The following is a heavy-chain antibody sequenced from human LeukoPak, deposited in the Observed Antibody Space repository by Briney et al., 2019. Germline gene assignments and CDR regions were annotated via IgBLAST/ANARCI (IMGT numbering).Heavy chain of an antibody. J-gene: IGHJ6*03. CDR1: GGTFSSYA. D-gene: IGHD6-6*01. CDR3: AGGSSGYYYYYYMDV. CDR2: IIPIFGTA. V-gene: IGHV1-69*05. Sequence: SVKVSCKASGGTFSSYAISWVRQAPGQGLEWMGGIIPIFGTANYAQKFQGRVTITTDESTSTAYMELSSLRSEDTAVYYCAGGSSGYYYYYYMDVWGKGTTVTVSS.